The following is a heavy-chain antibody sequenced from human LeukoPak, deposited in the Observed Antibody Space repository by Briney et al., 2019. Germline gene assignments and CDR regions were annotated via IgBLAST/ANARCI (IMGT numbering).Heavy chain of an antibody. D-gene: IGHD4-23*01. CDR3: ARHTGGNLDAFDL. Sequence: SETLSLTCTVSGGSIRSSYYYWGWIRQPPGKGLEWIGSIYDSGSTYYNPSLKSRVTISVDTSKNQFSLKLNSVTAADTAVYYCARHTGGNLDAFDLWGQGTMVTVSS. V-gene: IGHV4-39*01. J-gene: IGHJ3*01. CDR1: GGSIRSSYYY. CDR2: IYDSGST.